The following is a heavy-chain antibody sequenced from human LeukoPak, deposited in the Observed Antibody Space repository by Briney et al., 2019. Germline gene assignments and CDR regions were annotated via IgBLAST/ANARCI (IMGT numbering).Heavy chain of an antibody. CDR3: ARDVGDGYAEDY. CDR1: GYTFTSYY. J-gene: IGHJ4*02. V-gene: IGHV1-46*01. D-gene: IGHD5-24*01. CDR2: INPSGGST. Sequence: GASVKVSCKASGYTFTSYYMHWVRQAPGQGLERMGIINPSGGSTSYAQRFQGRVTMTRDTSTSTVYMELSSLRSEDTAVYYCARDVGDGYAEDYWGQGTLVTVSS.